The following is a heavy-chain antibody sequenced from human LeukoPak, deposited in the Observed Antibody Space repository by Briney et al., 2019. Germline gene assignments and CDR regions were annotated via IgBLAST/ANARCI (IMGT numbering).Heavy chain of an antibody. J-gene: IGHJ6*02. CDR1: GGSISSYY. Sequence: TSETLSLTCTVSGGSISSYYWSWIRQPPGKGLEWIGYIYYSGSTNYNPSLKSRVTISVDTSKNQFSLKLSSVTAADTAVYYCARSPLMYYDFWSGYSYGMEVWGQGTTVTVSS. CDR2: IYYSGST. V-gene: IGHV4-59*01. D-gene: IGHD3-3*01. CDR3: ARSPLMYYDFWSGYSYGMEV.